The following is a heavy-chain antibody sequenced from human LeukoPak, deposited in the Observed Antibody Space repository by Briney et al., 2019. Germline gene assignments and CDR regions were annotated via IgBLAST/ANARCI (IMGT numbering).Heavy chain of an antibody. CDR3: ARGRSESDYGDYVGFGY. CDR2: INHSGST. D-gene: IGHD4-17*01. CDR1: GGSFSGDY. Sequence: SETLSLTCAVYGGSFSGDYWSWIRQPPGKGLEWIGEINHSGSTNYNPSLKSRVTISVDTSKNQFSLKLSSVTAADTAVYYCARGRSESDYGDYVGFGYWGQGTLLTVSS. V-gene: IGHV4-34*01. J-gene: IGHJ4*02.